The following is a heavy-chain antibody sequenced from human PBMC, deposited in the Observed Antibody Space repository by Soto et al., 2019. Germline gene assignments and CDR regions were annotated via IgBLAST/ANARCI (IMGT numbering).Heavy chain of an antibody. V-gene: IGHV3-33*01. Sequence: HPGGSLRLSCAASGFTFSNYGMHWVRQAPGKGLEWVAIIWHDGNNKYYADSVRGRFIISRDNSKNRLYLQMNSLRAEDTAVYYCASDLVGASDSYGLDVWGQGXPVTVYS. J-gene: IGHJ6*02. D-gene: IGHD1-26*01. CDR2: IWHDGNNK. CDR3: ASDLVGASDSYGLDV. CDR1: GFTFSNYG.